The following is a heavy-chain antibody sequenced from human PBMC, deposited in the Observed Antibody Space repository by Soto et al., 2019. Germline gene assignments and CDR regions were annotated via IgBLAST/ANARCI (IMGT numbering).Heavy chain of an antibody. J-gene: IGHJ4*02. V-gene: IGHV3-11*01. CDR3: ATTAKDSSTSHHSPQIIFAY. CDR1: GFTFSDYD. CDR2: ITSSGTTI. Sequence: QVQLVESGGGLVKPGGSLRLSCAASGFTFSDYDMSWIRQAPGKGLEWVSYITSSGTTIYYADSVQGRFTISRDNAKNPVYLQMKSLRAEDTAVYYCATTAKDSSTSHHSPQIIFAYWGQGTLVTVSS. D-gene: IGHD2-2*01.